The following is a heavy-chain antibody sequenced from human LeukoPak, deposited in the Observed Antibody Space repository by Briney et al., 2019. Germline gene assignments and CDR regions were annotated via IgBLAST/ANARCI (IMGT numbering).Heavy chain of an antibody. CDR3: ASLITFGGVIPQFDP. CDR2: IYYSGST. D-gene: IGHD3-16*02. J-gene: IGHJ5*02. Sequence: PSETLSLTCTVSGGSISSGDYYWSWIRQPPGKGLGWIGYIYYSGSTYYNPSLKSRVTISVDTSKNQFSLKLSSVTAADTAVYYCASLITFGGVIPQFDPWGQGTLVTVSS. CDR1: GGSISSGDYY. V-gene: IGHV4-30-4*01.